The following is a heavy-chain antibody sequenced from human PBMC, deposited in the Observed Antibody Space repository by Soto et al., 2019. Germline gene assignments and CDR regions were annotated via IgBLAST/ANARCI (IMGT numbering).Heavy chain of an antibody. CDR2: INHSGST. CDR1: GGSFSGYY. Sequence: PSETLSLTCAVYGGSFSGYYWSWIRQPPGKGLEWIGEINHSGSTNYNPSLKSRVTISVDTSKNQFSLKLSSVTAADTAVYYCARVVGATTWGSIDYWGQGTLVTVSS. V-gene: IGHV4-34*01. CDR3: ARVVGATTWGSIDY. J-gene: IGHJ4*02. D-gene: IGHD1-26*01.